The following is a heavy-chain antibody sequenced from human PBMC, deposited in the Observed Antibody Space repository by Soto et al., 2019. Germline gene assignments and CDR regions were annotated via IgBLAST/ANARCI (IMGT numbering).Heavy chain of an antibody. CDR2: IYSGGDT. CDR1: GFTVSSNY. Sequence: PGGSLRLSCAASGFTVSSNYMSWVRQAPGKGLEWVSVIYSGGDTYYADSVKGRFIISRDNSKNTLYLQMNSLRAEDTAVYYCATERRFGDLNWFDPWGQGTLVTVSS. D-gene: IGHD3-10*01. CDR3: ATERRFGDLNWFDP. V-gene: IGHV3-66*01. J-gene: IGHJ5*02.